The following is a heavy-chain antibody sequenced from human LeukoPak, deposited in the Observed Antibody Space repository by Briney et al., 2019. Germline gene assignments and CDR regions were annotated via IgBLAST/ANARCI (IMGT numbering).Heavy chain of an antibody. CDR3: AKDPTHYRVWDDYDSTVLSY. CDR2: ISWNSGSI. Sequence: PGGSLRLSCAASGFTFDDYAMHWVRQAPGKGLEWVSGISWNSGSIGYADSVKGRFTISRDDAKNSLYLQMNSLRAADTAVYYCAKDPTHYRVWDDYDSTVLSYWGQGTLVTVSS. J-gene: IGHJ4*02. CDR1: GFTFDDYA. D-gene: IGHD3-22*01. V-gene: IGHV3-9*01.